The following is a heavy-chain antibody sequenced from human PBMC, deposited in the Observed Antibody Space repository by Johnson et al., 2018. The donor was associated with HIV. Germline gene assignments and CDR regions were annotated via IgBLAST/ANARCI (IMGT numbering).Heavy chain of an antibody. J-gene: IGHJ3*02. CDR3: AKDRLFGFRNDAFDI. CDR1: GFTFSNYA. Sequence: EVQLVESGGGLVQPGGSLRLSCAASGFTFSNYAMSWVRRAPGKGLEWVSTISGDAGSTYYADSVKGRFTISKDNSRNTLFLHMNSLRAEDTAVYYCAKDRLFGFRNDAFDIWGQGTMVTVSS. CDR2: ISGDAGST. D-gene: IGHD3-16*01. V-gene: IGHV3-23*04.